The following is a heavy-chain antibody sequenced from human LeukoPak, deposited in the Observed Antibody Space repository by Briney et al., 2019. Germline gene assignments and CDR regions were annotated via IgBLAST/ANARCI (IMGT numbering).Heavy chain of an antibody. J-gene: IGHJ3*02. D-gene: IGHD3-10*01. V-gene: IGHV1-18*01. Sequence: ASVKVSCKASGYTFTSYGISWVRQAPGQGLEWMGWISAYNGNTNYAQKPQGRVTMTTDTSTSTAYMELRSLRSDDTAVYYCARTPPRITMVRGVIHDDAFDIWGQGTMVTVSS. CDR3: ARTPPRITMVRGVIHDDAFDI. CDR2: ISAYNGNT. CDR1: GYTFTSYG.